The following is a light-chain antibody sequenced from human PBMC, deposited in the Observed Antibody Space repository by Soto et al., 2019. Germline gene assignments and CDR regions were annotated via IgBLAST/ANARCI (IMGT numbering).Light chain of an antibody. V-gene: IGKV3D-15*01. J-gene: IGKJ1*01. CDR3: QQYNDWPPWT. Sequence: EIVLTQSPATLSLSPGERATLSCRASQSVSSYLAWYQQKPGQAPRLVLYGASTRVTGIPARLSGSGSGTEFTLTISSVQSEDFAVYYCQQYNDWPPWTFGQGTKVDI. CDR1: QSVSSY. CDR2: GAS.